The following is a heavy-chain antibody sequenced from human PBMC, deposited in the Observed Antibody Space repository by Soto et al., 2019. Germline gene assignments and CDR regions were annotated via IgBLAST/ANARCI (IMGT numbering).Heavy chain of an antibody. CDR3: ARHPHRYCSGGSCYPTFFDY. CDR2: IYYSGST. J-gene: IGHJ4*02. D-gene: IGHD2-15*01. CDR1: GGSISSYD. Sequence: SETLSLTCTVSGGSISSYDWRWIRQPQGKGLEWIGYIYYSGSTNYNPSLKSRVTISVDTSKNQFSLKLSSVTAADTAVYYCARHPHRYCSGGSCYPTFFDYWGQGTLVTVSS. V-gene: IGHV4-59*08.